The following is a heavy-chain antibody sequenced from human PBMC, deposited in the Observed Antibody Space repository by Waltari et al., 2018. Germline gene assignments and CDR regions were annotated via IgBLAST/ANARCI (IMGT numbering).Heavy chain of an antibody. Sequence: EVQLLESGGGLVQPGGSLRLSCAASGLPFGSPAMSWVRQAPGKGLDWVSGISVGGTTTYYADSVKGRFTLSRDNSRNMLYLQMTSLRAEDTARYYCAKGVLVSSWSKFDYWGQGILVTVSS. J-gene: IGHJ4*02. CDR2: ISVGGTTT. CDR1: GLPFGSPA. D-gene: IGHD6-19*01. CDR3: AKGVLVSSWSKFDY. V-gene: IGHV3-23*01.